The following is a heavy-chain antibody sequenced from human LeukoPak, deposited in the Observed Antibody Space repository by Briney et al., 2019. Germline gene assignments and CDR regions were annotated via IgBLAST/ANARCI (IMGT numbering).Heavy chain of an antibody. Sequence: GGSLRLSCAASGFTVSGSYMNWVRQAPGKGLEWVLLIYGGGNTYYADSVKGRFTISRENSKNTLYLQMNSLRAEDTAVYYCARRGDGGRSFDYWGQGTLVTVSS. D-gene: IGHD4-23*01. CDR3: ARRGDGGRSFDY. V-gene: IGHV3-53*01. CDR1: GFTVSGSY. J-gene: IGHJ4*02. CDR2: IYGGGNT.